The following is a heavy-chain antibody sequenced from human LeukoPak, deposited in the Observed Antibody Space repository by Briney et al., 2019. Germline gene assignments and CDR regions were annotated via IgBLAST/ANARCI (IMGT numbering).Heavy chain of an antibody. Sequence: GASVKVSCKASGYTFTGYYMHWVRQAPGQGLEWMGWINPNNGGTNYAQKFQGRVTMTRDTSISTAYMELSRLRSDDTAVYYCASDRSYDKGPLDYWGQGTLVTVSS. CDR1: GYTFTGYY. D-gene: IGHD3-22*01. CDR2: INPNNGGT. CDR3: ASDRSYDKGPLDY. J-gene: IGHJ4*02. V-gene: IGHV1-2*02.